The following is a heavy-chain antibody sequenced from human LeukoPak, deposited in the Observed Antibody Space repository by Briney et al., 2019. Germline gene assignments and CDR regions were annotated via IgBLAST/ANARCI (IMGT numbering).Heavy chain of an antibody. J-gene: IGHJ4*02. CDR1: GGSITISSYY. CDR2: IYYSGNT. D-gene: IGHD2-2*01. Sequence: PSETLSLTCTVSGGSITISSYYWGWIRQPPGKGLEWIGSIYYSGNTYYNPSLKSRVSISIDTSRHQFALKLSSVTAADTAVYYCGRTPRSDSSIDLWGQGTLVTVSS. V-gene: IGHV4-39*01. CDR3: GRTPRSDSSIDL.